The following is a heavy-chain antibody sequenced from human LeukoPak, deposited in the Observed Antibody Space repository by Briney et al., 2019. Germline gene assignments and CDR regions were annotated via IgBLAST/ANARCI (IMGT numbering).Heavy chain of an antibody. CDR3: ARGAPDILTGYYYYSYGMDV. V-gene: IGHV1-2*02. D-gene: IGHD3-9*01. J-gene: IGHJ6*02. CDR2: INPNSGGT. CDR1: GYTFTGYY. Sequence: ASVKVSCKASGYTFTGYYMHWVRQAPGQGLEWMGWINPNSGGTNYAQKFQGRVTMTRDTSISTAYMELSRLRSDDTAVYYCARGAPDILTGYYYYSYGMDVWGQGTTVTVSS.